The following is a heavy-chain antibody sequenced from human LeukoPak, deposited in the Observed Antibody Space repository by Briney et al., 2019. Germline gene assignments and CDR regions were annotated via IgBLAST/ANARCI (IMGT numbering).Heavy chain of an antibody. V-gene: IGHV3-23*01. CDR1: GFTFSSYV. J-gene: IGHJ4*02. CDR3: ARPQSSSGYYWPFDD. Sequence: GGSLRLSCAASGFTFSSYVMRWVRQAPGKGLEWVSAISPSSGTFYADSVKGRFTISRDNSKNTLYLQMNSLRAEDTAVYYCARPQSSSGYYWPFDDWGQGTLVTVSS. CDR2: ISPSSGT. D-gene: IGHD3-22*01.